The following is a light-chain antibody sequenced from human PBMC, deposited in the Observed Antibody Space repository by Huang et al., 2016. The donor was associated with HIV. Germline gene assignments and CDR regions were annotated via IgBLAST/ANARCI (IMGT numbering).Light chain of an antibody. CDR2: DAS. V-gene: IGKV3-11*01. Sequence: EVVLTQSPGTVSLFVGDRVTLSCRASQSINNYLAWYQQKPGQAPRLLIYDASIRPSGIPAKFIGSGSGTDFALTISSLETDDVAVYYCQQRYNRVSFGSGT. J-gene: IGKJ4*01. CDR3: QQRYNRVS. CDR1: QSINNY.